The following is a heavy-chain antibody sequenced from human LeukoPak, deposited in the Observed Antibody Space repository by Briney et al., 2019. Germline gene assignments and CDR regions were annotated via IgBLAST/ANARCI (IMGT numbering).Heavy chain of an antibody. J-gene: IGHJ4*02. CDR2: IYYSGST. CDR1: GGSISSSNYY. V-gene: IGHV4-61*01. D-gene: IGHD3-22*01. Sequence: PSETLSLTCTVSGGSISSSNYYWSWIRQPPGKGLEWIGYIYYSGSTNYNPSLKSRVAISVDTSKNQLSLKLSSVTAADTAVYYCARVTYYYDRLFDYWGQGTLVTVSS. CDR3: ARVTYYYDRLFDY.